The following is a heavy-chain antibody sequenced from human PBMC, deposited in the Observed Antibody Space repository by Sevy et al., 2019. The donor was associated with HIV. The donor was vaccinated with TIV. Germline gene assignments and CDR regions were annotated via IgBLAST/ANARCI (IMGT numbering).Heavy chain of an antibody. CDR2: IYSGGST. V-gene: IGHV3-53*01. Sequence: GGSLRLSCAASGFTVSSNYMSWVRQAPGKGLEWVSVIYSGGSTYYADSVKGRFTISRDNSKNTLYLQMNSLRAEDTAVYYCARETDRLYYYYYYGMDVWGQGTTVTVSS. D-gene: IGHD2-2*02. J-gene: IGHJ6*02. CDR1: GFTVSSNY. CDR3: ARETDRLYYYYYYGMDV.